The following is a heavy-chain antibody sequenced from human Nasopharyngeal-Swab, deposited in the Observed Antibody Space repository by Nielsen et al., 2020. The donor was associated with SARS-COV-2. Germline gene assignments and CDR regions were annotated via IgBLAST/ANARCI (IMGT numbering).Heavy chain of an antibody. J-gene: IGHJ5*02. V-gene: IGHV1-69*13. CDR2: IIPIFGTA. Sequence: SVKVSCKASGGTFSSYAISWVRQAPGQGLKWMGGIIPIFGTANYAQKFQGRVTITADESTSTAYMELSSLRSEDTAVYYCASRSSSWSWWFDPWGQGTLVTVSS. D-gene: IGHD6-13*01. CDR3: ASRSSSWSWWFDP. CDR1: GGTFSSYA.